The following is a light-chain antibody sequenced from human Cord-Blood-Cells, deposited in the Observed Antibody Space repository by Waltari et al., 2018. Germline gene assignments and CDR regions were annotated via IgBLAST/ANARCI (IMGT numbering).Light chain of an antibody. CDR1: ISDVGSYNL. CDR2: EGS. CDR3: CSYAGSSTWV. Sequence: QSALTQPASVSGSPGQSITLSCPGTISDVGSYNLVSWYQQHPGQAPKLMIYEGSKRHSGVSNRFSGSKSGNTASLTISGLQAEDEADYYCCSYAGSSTWVFGGGTKLTVL. J-gene: IGLJ3*02. V-gene: IGLV2-23*01.